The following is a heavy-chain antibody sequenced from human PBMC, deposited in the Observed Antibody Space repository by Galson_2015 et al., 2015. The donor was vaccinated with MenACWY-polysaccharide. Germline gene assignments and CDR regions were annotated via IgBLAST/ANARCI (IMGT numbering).Heavy chain of an antibody. V-gene: IGHV1-46*01. D-gene: IGHD2-8*01. CDR1: GYTFTNYY. CDR2: VKPSGGHP. CDR3: ARAAYCTHYCYYYYYMDV. Sequence: SVKVSCKASGYTFTNYYIHWVRQAPGLGLEWMGVVKPSGGHPIQEQKVKGRVTMTSDTSTSTVYMEVRSLGSDDTAIYYCARAAYCTHYCYYYYYMDVWGKGTTVTVSS. J-gene: IGHJ6*03.